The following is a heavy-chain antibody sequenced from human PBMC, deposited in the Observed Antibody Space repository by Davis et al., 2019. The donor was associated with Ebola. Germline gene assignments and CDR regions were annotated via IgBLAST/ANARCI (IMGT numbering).Heavy chain of an antibody. CDR1: EFTFSSYG. V-gene: IGHV3-48*04. CDR3: ANGYCSSTSCYTKPAFDI. Sequence: GESLKISCTASEFTFSSYGMHWVRQAPGKGLEWVSYISSSGSTIYYADSVKDRFTISRDNAKNSLYLQMNSLRAEDTAVYYCANGYCSSTSCYTKPAFDIWGQGTMVTVSS. J-gene: IGHJ3*02. D-gene: IGHD2-2*02. CDR2: ISSSGSTI.